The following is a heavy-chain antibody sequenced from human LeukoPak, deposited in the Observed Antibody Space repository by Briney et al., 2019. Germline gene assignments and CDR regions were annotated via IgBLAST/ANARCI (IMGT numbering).Heavy chain of an antibody. CDR2: IIPIFGTA. Sequence: GASVKVSCXASGGTFSSYAISWVRQAPGQGLEWMGGIIPIFGTANYAQKFQGRVTITTDESTSTPYMELSSLRSEDTAVYYCARAYGDYLYYFDYWGQGTLVTVSS. V-gene: IGHV1-69*05. CDR1: GGTFSSYA. CDR3: ARAYGDYLYYFDY. D-gene: IGHD4-17*01. J-gene: IGHJ4*02.